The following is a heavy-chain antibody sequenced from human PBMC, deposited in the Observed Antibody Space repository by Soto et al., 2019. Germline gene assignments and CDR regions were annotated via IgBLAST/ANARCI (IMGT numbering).Heavy chain of an antibody. V-gene: IGHV3-7*01. Sequence: GGSLRLSCAASGFTFSSYWMSWVRRAPGKGLEWVANIKQDGSEKYYVDSVKGRFTISRDNAKNSLYLQMNSLRAEDTAVYYCARDLTYYGSGSYYLSYYYYYMDVWGKGTTVTVSS. J-gene: IGHJ6*03. CDR3: ARDLTYYGSGSYYLSYYYYYMDV. CDR2: IKQDGSEK. CDR1: GFTFSSYW. D-gene: IGHD3-10*01.